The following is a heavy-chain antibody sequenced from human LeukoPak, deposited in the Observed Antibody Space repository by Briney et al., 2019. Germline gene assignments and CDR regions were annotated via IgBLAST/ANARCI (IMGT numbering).Heavy chain of an antibody. CDR1: GFTFSSYS. CDR2: ISSSSSYI. J-gene: IGHJ4*02. V-gene: IGHV3-21*01. D-gene: IGHD6-19*01. Sequence: GGSLILCRAASGFTFSSYSMNWVRQAPRKGQGWVSTISSSSSYIYYANSAKGRFTISRDNAKYSLYLQMNSLRAEDTAAYYWAKDEWTYSSGWYAVDSLSKRAGWGQGTLVTVSS. CDR3: AKDEWTYSSGWYAVDSLSKRAG.